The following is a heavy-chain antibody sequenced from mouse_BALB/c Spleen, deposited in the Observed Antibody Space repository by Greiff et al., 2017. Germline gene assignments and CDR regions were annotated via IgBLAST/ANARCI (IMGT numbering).Heavy chain of an antibody. Sequence: EVKVEESGGGLVQPGGSLKLSCAASGFTFSSYGMSWVRQTPDKRLELVATINSNGGSTYYPDSVKGRFTISRDNAKNTLYLQMSSLKSEDTAMYYCARGGLWGQGTTLTVSS. J-gene: IGHJ2*01. CDR1: GFTFSSYG. CDR2: INSNGGST. D-gene: IGHD2-4*01. CDR3: ARGGL. V-gene: IGHV5-6-3*01.